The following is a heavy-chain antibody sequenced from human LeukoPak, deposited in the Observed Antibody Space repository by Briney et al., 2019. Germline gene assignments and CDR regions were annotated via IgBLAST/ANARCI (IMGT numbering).Heavy chain of an antibody. CDR3: ARVTTGGYYNC. Sequence: SQTLSLTCTVSGGSISSGTYYWTWIRQPAGKGLEWIGRIYTTGSTNYNPSLKSRVTMSTDTSKNQFSLKLSSVTAADTAVYYCARVTTGGYYNCWGQGALVTVSS. V-gene: IGHV4-61*02. CDR2: IYTTGST. CDR1: GGSISSGTYY. J-gene: IGHJ4*02. D-gene: IGHD3-22*01.